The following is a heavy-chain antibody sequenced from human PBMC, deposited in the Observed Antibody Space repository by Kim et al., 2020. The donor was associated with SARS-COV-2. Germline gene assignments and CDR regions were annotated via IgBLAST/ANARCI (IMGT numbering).Heavy chain of an antibody. Sequence: GGSLRLSCAASGFTFSSYSMNWVRQAPGKGLEWVSSISSSSSYIYYADSVKGRFTISRDNAKNSLYLQMNSLRAEDTAVYYCARPCSDLGGDCYDAFDIWGQGTMVTVSS. CDR2: ISSSSSYI. J-gene: IGHJ3*02. V-gene: IGHV3-21*01. D-gene: IGHD2-21*02. CDR1: GFTFSSYS. CDR3: ARPCSDLGGDCYDAFDI.